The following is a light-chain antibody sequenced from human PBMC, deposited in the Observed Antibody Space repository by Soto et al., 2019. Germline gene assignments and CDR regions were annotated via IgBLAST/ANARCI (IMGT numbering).Light chain of an antibody. J-gene: IGKJ1*01. V-gene: IGKV3-15*01. CDR2: GAS. Sequence: EVVMTQSPATLSVSPGERATLSCMASQSVSSNLAWYQQKPGQAPRLLIYGASTRATGISARFSGSGSGTEFTLTISSLQSEEFAVYYCQQYNYWPWTFGQGTKVDI. CDR3: QQYNYWPWT. CDR1: QSVSSN.